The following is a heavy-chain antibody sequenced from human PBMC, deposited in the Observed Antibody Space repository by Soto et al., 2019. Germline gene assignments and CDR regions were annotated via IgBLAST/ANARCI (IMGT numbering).Heavy chain of an antibody. Sequence: SVKVSCKASGGTFSSYAISWVRQAPGQGLGWMGGIIPIFGTANYAQKFQGRVTITADKSTSTAYMELSSLRSEDTAVYYCARAKAVAGYPANWFDPWGQGTLVTVSS. CDR2: IIPIFGTA. CDR3: ARAKAVAGYPANWFDP. D-gene: IGHD6-19*01. V-gene: IGHV1-69*06. J-gene: IGHJ5*02. CDR1: GGTFSSYA.